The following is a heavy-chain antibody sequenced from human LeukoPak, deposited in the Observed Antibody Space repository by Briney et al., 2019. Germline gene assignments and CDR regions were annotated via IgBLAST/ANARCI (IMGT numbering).Heavy chain of an antibody. CDR3: ARVYWSKKVGSTNADY. J-gene: IGHJ4*02. Sequence: SATLNLTCAVYGETFSGYYWSWIRQPPGKGLEWIGEINQRGTTKYNPSLKRRVTTSVETTKNQFSLNRSSVAAACTAVYYCARVYWSKKVGSTNADYWGQGTLVTVSS. CDR2: INQRGTT. V-gene: IGHV4-34*01. D-gene: IGHD1-26*01. CDR1: GETFSGYY.